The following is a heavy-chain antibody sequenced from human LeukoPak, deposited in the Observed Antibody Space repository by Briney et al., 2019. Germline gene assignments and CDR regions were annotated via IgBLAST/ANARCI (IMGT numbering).Heavy chain of an antibody. CDR2: INHSGST. V-gene: IGHV4-34*01. Sequence: SETLSLTCAVYGGSFSGYYWSWIRQPPGKGLEWIGEINHSGSTNYNPSLKSRVTISVDTSKNQFSLKLSSVTAADTAVYYCARGKQQLVLPQSYYYYGMDVWGQGTTVTVSS. CDR3: ARGKQQLVLPQSYYYYGMDV. CDR1: GGSFSGYY. D-gene: IGHD6-13*01. J-gene: IGHJ6*02.